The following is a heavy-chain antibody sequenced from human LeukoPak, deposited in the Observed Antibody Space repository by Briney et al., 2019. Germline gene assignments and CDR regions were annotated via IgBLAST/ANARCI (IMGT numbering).Heavy chain of an antibody. CDR2: INHSGSS. V-gene: IGHV4-34*01. CDR1: GGSFSGYY. CDR3: ARPRRQTYYYDSSGSRGAFDI. Sequence: SETLSLTCAVYGGSFSGYYWSWLRQPPGKGLEWIGEINHSGSSNYNPSLKSRVTISVDTSKNQFSLKLSSVTAADTAVYYCARPRRQTYYYDSSGSRGAFDIWGQGTMVTVSS. D-gene: IGHD3-22*01. J-gene: IGHJ3*02.